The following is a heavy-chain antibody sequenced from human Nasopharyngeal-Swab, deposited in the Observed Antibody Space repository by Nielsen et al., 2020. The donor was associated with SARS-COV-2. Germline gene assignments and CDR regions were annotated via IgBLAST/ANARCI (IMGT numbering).Heavy chain of an antibody. J-gene: IGHJ6*02. Sequence: GGSLRLSCAASGFTFSSYSMNWVRQAPGKGLEWVSSISSSSSYIYYADSVKGQFTISRDNAKNSLYLQMNSLRAEDTAVYYCARVDGYSYGYYYYYYGMDVWGQGTTVTVSS. CDR2: ISSSSSYI. CDR1: GFTFSSYS. D-gene: IGHD5-18*01. CDR3: ARVDGYSYGYYYYYYGMDV. V-gene: IGHV3-21*01.